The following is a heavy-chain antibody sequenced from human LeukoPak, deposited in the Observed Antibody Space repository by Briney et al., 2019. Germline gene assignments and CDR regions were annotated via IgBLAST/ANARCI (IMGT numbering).Heavy chain of an antibody. CDR3: ARHTYGSGSYFP. CDR2: IIPIFGAA. V-gene: IGHV1-69*06. J-gene: IGHJ5*02. CDR1: GGTFSSYA. D-gene: IGHD3-10*01. Sequence: ASVKVSCKASGGTFSSYAISWVRQAPGQGLEWMGGIIPIFGAANYAQKFQGRVTITADTSTSTAYMELSSLRSEDTAVYYCARHTYGSGSYFPWGQGTLVTVSS.